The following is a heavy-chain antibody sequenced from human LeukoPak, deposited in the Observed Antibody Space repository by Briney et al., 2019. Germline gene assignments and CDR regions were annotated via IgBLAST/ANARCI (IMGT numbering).Heavy chain of an antibody. CDR1: GFSVSRNC. J-gene: IGHJ3*02. D-gene: IGHD2-8*01. CDR2: MYIGGST. CDR3: AKDSDVYGIESPDALHI. V-gene: IGHV3-66*01. Sequence: GGPLRLSCAASGFSVSRNCMNWVRQAPGKGLEWVSVMYIGGSTYYADSVRGRFTTSRDNSKNTLHLQMDSLRAEDTAVYYCAKDSDVYGIESPDALHIWGQGTMVTVSS.